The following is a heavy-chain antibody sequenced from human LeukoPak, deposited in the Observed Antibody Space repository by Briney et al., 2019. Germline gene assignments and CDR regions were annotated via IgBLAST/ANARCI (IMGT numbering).Heavy chain of an antibody. CDR3: ARTPSYRGYDQKTFDH. Sequence: GGSLRLSCVASGFTLSSYWRNLVRQAPGKGLVWVSRINSDGSSTSYADSVKGRFTISRDNAKNTLYLQMNSLRAENTAVYYCARTPSYRGYDQKTFDHWGQGTLVTVSS. D-gene: IGHD5-12*01. CDR2: INSDGSST. CDR1: GFTLSSYW. V-gene: IGHV3-74*01. J-gene: IGHJ4*02.